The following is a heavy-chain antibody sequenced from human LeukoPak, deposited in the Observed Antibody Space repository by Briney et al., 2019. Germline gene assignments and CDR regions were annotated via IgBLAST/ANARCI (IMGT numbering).Heavy chain of an antibody. V-gene: IGHV1-69*13. CDR1: GGTFRNNV. CDR3: AKYSSSSRGLADGFDI. J-gene: IGHJ3*02. Sequence: ASVKVSCKASGGTFRNNVIGWVRQAPGQGLEWMGGIILMFGTLNYAQRFQGRVTIAADESTRTVYMELRGLRSEDTAVYYCAKYSSSSRGLADGFDIWGQGTPVTVSS. CDR2: IILMFGTL. D-gene: IGHD6-6*01.